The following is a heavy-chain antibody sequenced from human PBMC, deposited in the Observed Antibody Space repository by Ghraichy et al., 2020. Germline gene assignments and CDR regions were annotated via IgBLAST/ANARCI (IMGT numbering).Heavy chain of an antibody. J-gene: IGHJ4*02. CDR1: RDSVSTGSSI. V-gene: IGHV6-1*01. Sequence: SQTLSLTSAISRDSVSTGSSIWYSVRQSPSRGIEWQERTYYRSKRYRNYAISLESRITINPDTSKNQFSLPLNSVTPEDTAIYDCTREHRCGSSDYWGPGILVIVSS. D-gene: IGHD5-12*01. CDR3: TREHRCGSSDY. CDR2: TYYRSKRYR.